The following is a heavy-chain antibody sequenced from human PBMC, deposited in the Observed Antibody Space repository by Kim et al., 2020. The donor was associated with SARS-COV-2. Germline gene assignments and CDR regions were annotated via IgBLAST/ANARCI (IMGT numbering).Heavy chain of an antibody. V-gene: IGHV3-30*04. J-gene: IGHJ4*02. CDR3: AREGGSGSYYYDY. Sequence: GGSLRLSCAASGFTFSSYAMHWVRQAPGKGLEWVAVISYDGSNKYYVDSVKGRFTISRDNSKNTLYLQMNSLRAEDTAVYYCAREGGSGSYYYDYWGQGTLVTVSS. CDR1: GFTFSSYA. CDR2: ISYDGSNK. D-gene: IGHD3-10*01.